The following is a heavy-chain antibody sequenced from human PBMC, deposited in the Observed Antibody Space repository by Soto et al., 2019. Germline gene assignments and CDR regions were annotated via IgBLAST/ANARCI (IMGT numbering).Heavy chain of an antibody. CDR2: SSAYNGNT. CDR3: ARARSFGRAAPLNWFDP. D-gene: IGHD2-15*01. J-gene: IGHJ5*02. V-gene: IGHV1-18*01. CDR1: GYTFTSYG. Sequence: QVQLVQSGAEVKKPGASVKVSCKASGYTFTSYGISWVRQAPGQGLEWMGWSSAYNGNTNYAQKLQGRVNRTTDTSTSTAYMELRSLRSDDTAVYYCARARSFGRAAPLNWFDPWGQGTLVTVSS.